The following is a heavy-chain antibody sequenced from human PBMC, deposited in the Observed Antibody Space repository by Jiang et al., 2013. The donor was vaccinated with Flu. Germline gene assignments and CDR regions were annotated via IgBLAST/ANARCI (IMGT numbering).Heavy chain of an antibody. CDR2: IWYDGSNK. J-gene: IGHJ4*02. V-gene: IGHV3-33*01. CDR3: ARDVDFWSVKAPADY. D-gene: IGHD3-3*01. Sequence: VESGGGVVQPGRSLRLSCAASGFTFSSYGMHWVRQAPGKGLEWVAVIWYDGSNKYYADSVKGRFTISRDNSKNTLYLQMNSLRAEDTAVYYCARDVDFWSVKAPADYWGQGTLVTVSS. CDR1: GFTFSSYG.